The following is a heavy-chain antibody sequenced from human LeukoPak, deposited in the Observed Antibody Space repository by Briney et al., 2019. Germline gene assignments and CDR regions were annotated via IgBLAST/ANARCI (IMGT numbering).Heavy chain of an antibody. D-gene: IGHD3-22*01. CDR3: ARVYYDSSGYSDYFDY. Sequence: SETLSLTCSVSGDSISGSTYYWAWLRQPPGKGLDCIGSTYYSGSTNYSPSLTGRVTIAVGTSKNQFSLKLSSVTAADTAVYYCARVYYDSSGYSDYFDYWGQGTLVTVSS. J-gene: IGHJ4*02. CDR1: GDSISGSTYY. V-gene: IGHV4-39*01. CDR2: TYYSGST.